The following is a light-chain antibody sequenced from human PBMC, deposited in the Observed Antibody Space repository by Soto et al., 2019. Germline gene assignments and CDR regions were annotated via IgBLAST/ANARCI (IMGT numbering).Light chain of an antibody. CDR1: HSVSRY. J-gene: IGKJ4*01. Sequence: TVLTQSPATLCLSPGDGSTLSCRASHSVSRYLAWYQQRPGQAPRLLIFDASNRATGIPARLSGSGYGTDLTITISSLQHEDFEVYYCQQHSNWTLTFGGGTQVDIK. CDR2: DAS. V-gene: IGKV3-11*01. CDR3: QQHSNWTLT.